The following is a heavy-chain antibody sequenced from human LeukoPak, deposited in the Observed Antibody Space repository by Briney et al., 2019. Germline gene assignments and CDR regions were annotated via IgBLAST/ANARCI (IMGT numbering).Heavy chain of an antibody. CDR2: ISGSGGST. J-gene: IGHJ6*02. CDR3: AKAGASGYSSGWYGDYYYYYGMDV. CDR1: GFTFSSYA. V-gene: IGHV3-23*01. Sequence: PGGSLRLSCAASGFTFSSYAMSWVRQAPGKGLEWVSAISGSGGSTYYADSMKGRFTISRDDSKNTLYLQMNSLRAEDTAVYYCAKAGASGYSSGWYGDYYYYYGMDVWGQGTTVTVSS. D-gene: IGHD6-19*01.